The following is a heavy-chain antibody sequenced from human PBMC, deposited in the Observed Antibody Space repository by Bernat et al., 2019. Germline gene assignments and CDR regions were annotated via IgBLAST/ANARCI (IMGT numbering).Heavy chain of an antibody. V-gene: IGHV3-49*04. CDR3: TGEECTGGVCYMESGWFDP. J-gene: IGHJ5*02. CDR1: GFTFGDYA. Sequence: EVQLVESGGGLVQPGRSLRLSCTASGFTFGDYAMSWVRQAPGKGLEWVGFIRSKAYGGTTEYAASVKGRFTISRDDSKSIAYLQMNSLKTEDTAVYYCTGEECTGGVCYMESGWFDPWGQGTLVTVSS. D-gene: IGHD2-8*02. CDR2: IRSKAYGGTT.